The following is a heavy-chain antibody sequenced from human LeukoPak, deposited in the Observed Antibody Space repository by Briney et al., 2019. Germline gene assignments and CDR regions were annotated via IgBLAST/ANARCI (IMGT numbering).Heavy chain of an antibody. Sequence: SGPTLVKPRQTLTLTCTFSGFSLSTSGVGVGWIRQPSVKALEWLALIYWDDDKRYSPSLNSMLTITKDTSKNQVGITMTNMDPVDTATYYCAHILVAGTYDPWGQGTLVTVSS. V-gene: IGHV2-5*02. D-gene: IGHD6-19*01. CDR3: AHILVAGTYDP. J-gene: IGHJ5*02. CDR1: GFSLSTSGVG. CDR2: IYWDDDK.